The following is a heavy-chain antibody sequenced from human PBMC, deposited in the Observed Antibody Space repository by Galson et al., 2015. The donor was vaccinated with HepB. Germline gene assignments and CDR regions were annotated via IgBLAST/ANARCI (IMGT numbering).Heavy chain of an antibody. J-gene: IGHJ4*02. CDR3: ARGGDFTVSSWFGFVY. CDR1: GFTFSSYA. Sequence: SLRLSCAASGFTFSSYAMHWVRQAPGKGLEWVAVISYDGSNKYYADSVKGRFTISRDNSKNTLYLQMNSLRAEDTAVYYCARGGDFTVSSWFGFVYWGQGTLVTVSS. D-gene: IGHD6-13*01. V-gene: IGHV3-30-3*01. CDR2: ISYDGSNK.